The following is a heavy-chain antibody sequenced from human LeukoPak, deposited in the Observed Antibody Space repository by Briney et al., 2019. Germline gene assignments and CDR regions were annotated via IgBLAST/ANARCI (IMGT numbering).Heavy chain of an antibody. J-gene: IGHJ4*02. CDR3: ARPRCIAAVESFIDY. D-gene: IGHD6-13*01. CDR2: IYPGDSDT. V-gene: IGHV5-51*01. CDR1: GYSFSSYW. Sequence: HGESLKISCKGSGYSFSSYWIGWVRQMPGKGLEWMGVIYPGDSDTRYSPSFQGQVTISADKSISTAYLQWSSLKASDTAIYYCARPRCIAAVESFIDYWGQGTLVTVSS.